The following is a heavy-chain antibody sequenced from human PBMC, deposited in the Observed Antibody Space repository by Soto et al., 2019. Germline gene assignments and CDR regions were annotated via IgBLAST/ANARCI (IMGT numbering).Heavy chain of an antibody. D-gene: IGHD2-2*01. J-gene: IGHJ4*02. CDR2: ISYDGSNK. V-gene: IGHV3-30*18. Sequence: GGSLRLSCAASGFTFSSYGMHWVRQAPGKGLEWVAVISYDGSNKYYADSVKGRFTISRDNSKNTLYLQMNSLRAEDTAVYYCAKGPYCISTSCYVASPYFDYWGQGTLVTVSS. CDR1: GFTFSSYG. CDR3: AKGPYCISTSCYVASPYFDY.